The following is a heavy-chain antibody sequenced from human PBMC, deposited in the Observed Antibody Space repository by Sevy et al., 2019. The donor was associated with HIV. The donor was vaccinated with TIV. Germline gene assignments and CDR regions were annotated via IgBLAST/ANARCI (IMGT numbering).Heavy chain of an antibody. CDR3: AREGCSRPHDC. D-gene: IGHD2-8*01. Sequence: GGSLRLSCAASGFAFHEYSMSWIRQAPGKGLEWVATLSFGCGKINYADSVKGRFTISRDNSKNSFYLQMDNLRVEDTALYYCAREGCSRPHDCWGQRTRVTVSS. V-gene: IGHV3-23*01. CDR1: GFAFHEYS. J-gene: IGHJ4*02. CDR2: LSFGCGKI.